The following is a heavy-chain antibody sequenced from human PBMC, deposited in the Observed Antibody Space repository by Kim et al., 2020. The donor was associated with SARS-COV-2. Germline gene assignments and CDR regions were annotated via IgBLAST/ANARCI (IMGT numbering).Heavy chain of an antibody. J-gene: IGHJ5*02. D-gene: IGHD3-9*01. CDR2: INTNTGNP. CDR1: GYTFTSYA. Sequence: ASVKVSCKASGYTFTSYAMNLVRQAPGQGLEWMGWINTNTGNPTYAQRFTGRFVFSLDTSVSTAYLQISSLKAEDTAVYYCARGCVLRYFDWLLSKIWFDPWGQGTLVTVSS. V-gene: IGHV7-4-1*02. CDR3: ARGCVLRYFDWLLSKIWFDP.